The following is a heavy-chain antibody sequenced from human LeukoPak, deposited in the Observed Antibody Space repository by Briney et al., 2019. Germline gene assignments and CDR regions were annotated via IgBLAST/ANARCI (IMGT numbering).Heavy chain of an antibody. CDR3: ASGEWPQDY. D-gene: IGHD3-10*01. Sequence: GGSLRLSCVASGFXVSDNYITWVRLAPGKGLEWVSLIYSGGSTYYPDSVKGRFTISRDNFKNTLYLQMNSLRAEDTAVYYCASGEWPQDYWGQGTLVTVSS. J-gene: IGHJ4*02. V-gene: IGHV3-53*01. CDR1: GFXVSDNY. CDR2: IYSGGST.